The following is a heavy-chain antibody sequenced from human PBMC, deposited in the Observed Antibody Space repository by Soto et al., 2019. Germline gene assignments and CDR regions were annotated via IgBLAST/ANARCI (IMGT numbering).Heavy chain of an antibody. J-gene: IGHJ3*02. CDR2: IFPGDSVDI. Sequence: PGESLKISCQASGYSFSTYLIGWVRQMPGRGLEWMGFIFPGDSVDIRYSPSFQGQVTISVDKSIRTAYLQWSSLKASDTALYFCAIFQSNVYGPSYAYGQPDYFDMWGQGTWVTVSS. CDR1: GYSFSTYL. V-gene: IGHV5-51*01. D-gene: IGHD3-10*01. CDR3: AIFQSNVYGPSYAYGQPDYFDM.